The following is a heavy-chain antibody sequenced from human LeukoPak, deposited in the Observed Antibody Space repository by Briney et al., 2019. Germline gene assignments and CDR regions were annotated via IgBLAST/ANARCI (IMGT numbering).Heavy chain of an antibody. V-gene: IGHV3-30*02. CDR2: IRYDGSNE. CDR1: GFTFSSLG. CDR3: AKQGSIATRPDYFDY. D-gene: IGHD6-6*01. Sequence: GGSLRLSCVASGFTFSSLGMHWVRQAPGKGLEWVAFIRYDGSNEYYADSVKGRFTISRDNSKNTVYLQMNSLRAEETAVYYCAKQGSIATRPDYFDYWGQRTLVTVSS. J-gene: IGHJ4*02.